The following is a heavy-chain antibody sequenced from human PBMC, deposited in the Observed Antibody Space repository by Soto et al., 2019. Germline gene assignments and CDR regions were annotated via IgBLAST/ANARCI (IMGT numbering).Heavy chain of an antibody. J-gene: IGHJ4*02. CDR1: GGTFSSYA. CDR2: IIPIFGTA. Sequence: SVKVSCKASGGTFSSYAISWVRQAPGQGLEWMGGIIPIFGTANYAQKFQGRVTITADESTSTAYMELSSLRSEDTAVYYCTGGYCSGGRCYSVPFDYWGQGTLVTVSS. V-gene: IGHV1-69*13. D-gene: IGHD2-15*01. CDR3: TGGYCSGGRCYSVPFDY.